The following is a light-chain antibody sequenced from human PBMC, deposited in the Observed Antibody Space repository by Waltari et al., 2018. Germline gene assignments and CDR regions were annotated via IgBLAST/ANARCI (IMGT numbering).Light chain of an antibody. CDR3: QAWDSSTVV. Sequence: SYELTQPPSVSVSPGQTASITCSGDKLGDKYACWYPQKQGQSPVLVIYQDSKRPSGIPERFSGSNSGNTATLTISGTQAMDEADYYCQAWDSSTVVFGGGTKLTVL. J-gene: IGLJ2*01. CDR2: QDS. V-gene: IGLV3-1*01. CDR1: KLGDKY.